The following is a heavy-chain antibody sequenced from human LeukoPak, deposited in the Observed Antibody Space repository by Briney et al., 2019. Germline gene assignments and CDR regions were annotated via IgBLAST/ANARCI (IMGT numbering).Heavy chain of an antibody. CDR3: ARGKHYDSSGYRPRGFDY. Sequence: GASVKVSCKASGYTFTSYGISWVRQAPGQGLEWMGWISAYNGNTNYAQKLQGRVTMTTDTSTSTAYMELRSLRSDDTAVYYCARGKHYDSSGYRPRGFDYWGQGTLVTVSS. CDR1: GYTFTSYG. D-gene: IGHD3-22*01. V-gene: IGHV1-18*01. J-gene: IGHJ4*02. CDR2: ISAYNGNT.